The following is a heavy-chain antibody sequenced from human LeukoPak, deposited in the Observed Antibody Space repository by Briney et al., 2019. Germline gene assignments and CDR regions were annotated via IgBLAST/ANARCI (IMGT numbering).Heavy chain of an antibody. CDR3: ACSSGTGTTRNYYYYKDV. CDR2: INPNSGGT. Sequence: ASVKVSCKASGYTFTGYYFHWVRQAPGQGLERLGWINPNSGGTNYAQKFQGRVTMTWDTSITTAYTERRGLRSDETAVYYCACSSGTGTTRNYYYYKDVWGKGATVTVSS. CDR1: GYTFTGYY. D-gene: IGHD1-7*01. V-gene: IGHV1-2*02. J-gene: IGHJ6*03.